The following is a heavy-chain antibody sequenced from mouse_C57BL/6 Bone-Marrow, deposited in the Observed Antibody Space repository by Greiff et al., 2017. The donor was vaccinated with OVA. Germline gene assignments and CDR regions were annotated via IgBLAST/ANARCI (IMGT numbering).Heavy chain of an antibody. D-gene: IGHD2-3*01. V-gene: IGHV14-2*01. Sequence: EVKLQQSGAELVKPGASVKLSCTASGFNIKDYYMHWVKQRTEQGLEWIGRIDPEDGETKYAPKFQGKATITADTSSNTAYLQLSSLTSEDTAVYYCASNDGYSWFAYWGQGTLVTVSA. CDR1: GFNIKDYY. J-gene: IGHJ3*01. CDR2: IDPEDGET. CDR3: ASNDGYSWFAY.